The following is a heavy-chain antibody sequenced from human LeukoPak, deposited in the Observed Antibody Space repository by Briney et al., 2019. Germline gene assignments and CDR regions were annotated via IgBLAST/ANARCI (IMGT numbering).Heavy chain of an antibody. D-gene: IGHD4-17*01. Sequence: GGSLRLSCAASGFXFSSYGMHWVRQAPGKGLEWVAVISYDGSNKYYADSVKGRFTISRDNSKNTLYLQMNSLRAEDTAVYYCAKDRGPTVTLDYWGQGILVTVSS. J-gene: IGHJ4*02. CDR1: GFXFSSYG. V-gene: IGHV3-30*18. CDR2: ISYDGSNK. CDR3: AKDRGPTVTLDY.